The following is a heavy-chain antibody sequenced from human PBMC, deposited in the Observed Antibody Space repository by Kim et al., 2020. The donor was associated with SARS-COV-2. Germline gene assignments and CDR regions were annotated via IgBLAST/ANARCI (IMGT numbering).Heavy chain of an antibody. Sequence: ASVKVSCKASGYTFTSYAMHWVRQAPGQRLEWMGWINAGNGNTKYSQKFQGRVTITRDTSASTGYMELSSLRSEDTAVYYCARVHCTGGVCSYYGMDVWGQGTTVTVS. CDR2: INAGNGNT. D-gene: IGHD2-8*02. CDR3: ARVHCTGGVCSYYGMDV. J-gene: IGHJ6*02. CDR1: GYTFTSYA. V-gene: IGHV1-3*01.